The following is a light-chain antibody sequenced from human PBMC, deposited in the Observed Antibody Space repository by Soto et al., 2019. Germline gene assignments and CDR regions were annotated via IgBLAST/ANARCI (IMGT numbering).Light chain of an antibody. Sequence: QSALTQPRSVSGSSGQSVTISCTGASSDVGGYNYVSWYQQQPGKAPKLVIYDVSRRPSGVPDRFSGSKSGNTASLTISGLQAEDEADYYCCSYAGSYTWVFGGGTKLTVL. V-gene: IGLV2-11*01. CDR3: CSYAGSYTWV. CDR2: DVS. J-gene: IGLJ3*02. CDR1: SSDVGGYNY.